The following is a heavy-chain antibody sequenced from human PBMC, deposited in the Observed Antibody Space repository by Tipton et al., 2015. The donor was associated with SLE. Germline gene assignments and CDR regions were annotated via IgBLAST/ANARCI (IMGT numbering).Heavy chain of an antibody. CDR1: GGSISSGSYY. J-gene: IGHJ3*02. CDR3: ARVYDHCSGGSCYSGAFDI. V-gene: IGHV4-61*02. D-gene: IGHD2-15*01. CDR2: IYTSGST. Sequence: TLSLTCTVSGGSISSGSYYWSWIRQPAGKGLEWIGRIYTSGSTNYNPSLKSRVTISVDTSKNQFSLKLSSVTAADTAVYYCARVYDHCSGGSCYSGAFDIWGQGTMVTVSS.